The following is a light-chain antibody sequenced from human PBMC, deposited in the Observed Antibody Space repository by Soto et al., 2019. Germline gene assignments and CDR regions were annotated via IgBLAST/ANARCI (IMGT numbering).Light chain of an antibody. V-gene: IGKV3-20*01. Sequence: IVLTQSPGTLSLSPGERATLSCRASQSVSSSYLAWYQQKPGQAPRLLIYGASSRASGIPDRYSGSGYGTDLAITISRLEPEDFAVYYYQQYGSSPPYTVGQGTKLEIK. CDR1: QSVSSSY. CDR3: QQYGSSPPYT. CDR2: GAS. J-gene: IGKJ2*01.